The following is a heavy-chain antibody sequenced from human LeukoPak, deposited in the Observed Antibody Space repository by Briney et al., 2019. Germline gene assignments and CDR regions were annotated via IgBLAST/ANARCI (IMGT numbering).Heavy chain of an antibody. CDR2: IIPIFGTA. CDR3: ARAITRGAGAFDI. D-gene: IGHD1-26*01. J-gene: IGHJ3*02. V-gene: IGHV1-69*13. CDR1: GGTFSSYA. Sequence: SVKVSCKASGGTFSSYAISWVRQAPGQGLEWMGGIIPIFGTANYAQKFQGRVTITADESTSTAYMELSSLRSEDTAVYYCARAITRGAGAFDIWGQGTMVTVSS.